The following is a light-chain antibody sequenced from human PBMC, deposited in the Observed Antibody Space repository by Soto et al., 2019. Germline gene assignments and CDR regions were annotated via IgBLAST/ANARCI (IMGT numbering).Light chain of an antibody. CDR2: DVS. CDR3: QQYGSSPT. V-gene: IGKV3-20*01. J-gene: IGKJ1*01. CDR1: QSLSGRY. Sequence: EILFRHSLFTLSLSPEDRATPSCRASQSLSGRYLAWYQQKLGQAPRLLIYDVSSRASGIPDRFSGSGSGTDFTLSISRLPHEDFAVYYCQQYGSSPTFGQGTKVDI.